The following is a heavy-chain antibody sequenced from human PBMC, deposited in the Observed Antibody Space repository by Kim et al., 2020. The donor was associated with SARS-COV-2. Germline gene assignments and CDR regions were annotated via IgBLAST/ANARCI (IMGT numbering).Heavy chain of an antibody. D-gene: IGHD2-21*02. V-gene: IGHV4-31*02. J-gene: IGHJ3*02. CDR3: ARDLCGGDCYSGDAFDI. Sequence: LKSRVTISVDTSKNQFSLKLSSVTAADTAVYYCARDLCGGDCYSGDAFDIWGQGTMVTVSS.